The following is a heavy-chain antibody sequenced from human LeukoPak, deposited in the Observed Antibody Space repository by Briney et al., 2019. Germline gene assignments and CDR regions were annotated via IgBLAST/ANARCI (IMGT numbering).Heavy chain of an antibody. CDR3: AKDRMYSSGWYDY. J-gene: IGHJ4*02. CDR1: GCTFDDYA. CDR2: ISWNSGSI. Sequence: GGSLRLSCAASGCTFDDYAMHWVRQAPGKGLEWVSGISWNSGSIGYADSVKGRFTISRDNAKNSLYLQMNSLRAEDTALYYCAKDRMYSSGWYDYWGQGTLVTVSS. V-gene: IGHV3-9*01. D-gene: IGHD6-19*01.